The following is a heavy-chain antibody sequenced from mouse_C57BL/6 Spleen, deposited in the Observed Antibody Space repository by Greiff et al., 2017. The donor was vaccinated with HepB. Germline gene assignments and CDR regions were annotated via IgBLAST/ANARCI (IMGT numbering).Heavy chain of an antibody. CDR1: GYAFSSYW. D-gene: IGHD1-1*01. Sequence: QVQLKESGAELVKPGASVKISCKASGYAFSSYWMNWVKQRPGKGLEWIGQIYPGDGDTNYNGKFKGKSTLTADKSSSTAYMQRSSLTSEDSAVSFCARAQITTVGYFDVWGTGTTVTVAS. V-gene: IGHV1-80*01. J-gene: IGHJ1*03. CDR2: IYPGDGDT. CDR3: ARAQITTVGYFDV.